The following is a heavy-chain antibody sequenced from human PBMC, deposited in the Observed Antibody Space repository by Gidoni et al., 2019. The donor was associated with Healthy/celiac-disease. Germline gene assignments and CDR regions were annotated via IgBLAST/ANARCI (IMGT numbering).Heavy chain of an antibody. CDR3: ARGEYSSSSPFDY. D-gene: IGHD6-6*01. Sequence: QVQLVESGGGVVQPGRSLRLSCAASGFTFSSYAMHWVRQAPGKGLEWVAVISYDGSNKYYADSVKGRFTISRDNSKNTLYLQMNSLRAEDTAVYYCARGEYSSSSPFDYWGQGTLVTVSS. J-gene: IGHJ4*02. CDR1: GFTFSSYA. CDR2: ISYDGSNK. V-gene: IGHV3-30-3*01.